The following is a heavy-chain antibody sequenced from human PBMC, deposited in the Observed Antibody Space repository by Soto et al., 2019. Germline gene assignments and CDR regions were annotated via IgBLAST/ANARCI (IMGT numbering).Heavy chain of an antibody. D-gene: IGHD2-15*01. Sequence: GGSLRLSCAASGFTFSSYAMVWVRQGPGKGLEWVAVVSIGGSTHYADSVRGRFTISRDNSKNTLSLQMNSLTAEDTAVYFCAKRRGAGGHFDYWGQGALVTVS. CDR1: GFTFSSYA. V-gene: IGHV3-23*01. CDR3: AKRRGAGGHFDY. CDR2: VSIGGST. J-gene: IGHJ4*02.